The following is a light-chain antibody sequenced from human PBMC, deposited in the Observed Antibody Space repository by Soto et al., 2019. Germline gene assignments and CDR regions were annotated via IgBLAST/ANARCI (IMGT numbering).Light chain of an antibody. V-gene: IGKV3-15*01. CDR2: DAS. Sequence: EVVMTQSPATLSVSPGERATLSCRASQSVSRNLAWYQQRPGRAPRLLIYDASTKTTNIPTRFSGSGSGTEYTLTISSLQSEDFAVYYCQQYNHWPLYTFGQGTKLEIK. CDR3: QQYNHWPLYT. CDR1: QSVSRN. J-gene: IGKJ2*01.